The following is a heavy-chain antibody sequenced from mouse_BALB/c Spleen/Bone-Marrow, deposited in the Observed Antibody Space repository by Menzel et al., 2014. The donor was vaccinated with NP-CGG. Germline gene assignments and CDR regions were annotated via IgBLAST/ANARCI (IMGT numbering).Heavy chain of an antibody. Sequence: LKESGSELVRPGTSVKLSCKASGYTFTSYWMHWVKQRPGQGLEWIGNIYPFSGSSNYDEKFKSKATLTVDTSSGTAYMQLSSLTSEDSAVYYCTRSPITTVVAETMDCWGQGTSVTVSS. V-gene: IGHV1S22*01. CDR1: GYTFTSYW. J-gene: IGHJ4*01. CDR2: IYPFSGSS. D-gene: IGHD1-1*01. CDR3: TRSPITTVVAETMDC.